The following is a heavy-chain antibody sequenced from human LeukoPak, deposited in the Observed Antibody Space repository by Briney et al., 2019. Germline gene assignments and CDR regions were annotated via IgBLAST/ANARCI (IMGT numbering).Heavy chain of an antibody. Sequence: SETLSLTCTVSGGSISSYYWSWIRQPPGKGLEWIGYIYYSGSTYYNPSLKSRVTISVDTSKNQFSLKLSSVTAADTAVYYCGRHVITGTRPCYFDLWGRGTLVTVSS. D-gene: IGHD1-20*01. CDR1: GGSISSYY. V-gene: IGHV4-59*08. CDR2: IYYSGST. CDR3: GRHVITGTRPCYFDL. J-gene: IGHJ2*01.